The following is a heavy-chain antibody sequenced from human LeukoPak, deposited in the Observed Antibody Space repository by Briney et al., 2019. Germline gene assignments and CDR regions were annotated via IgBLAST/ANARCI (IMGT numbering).Heavy chain of an antibody. CDR1: GFTFSSYG. D-gene: IGHD5-24*01. J-gene: IGHJ4*02. CDR3: AKSPGMAVFLYFDY. CDR2: ISYDGSNK. Sequence: GGSLRLSCAASGFTFSSYGMHWVRQAPGKGLEWVAVISYDGSNKYYADSVKGRFTISRDNSKNTLYLQMNSLRAEDTAVYYCAKSPGMAVFLYFDYWGQGTLVTVSS. V-gene: IGHV3-30*18.